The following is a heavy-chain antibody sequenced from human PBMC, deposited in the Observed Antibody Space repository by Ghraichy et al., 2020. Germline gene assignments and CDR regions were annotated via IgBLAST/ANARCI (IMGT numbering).Heavy chain of an antibody. Sequence: GGSLRLSCAASGFTFSLYSMNWVRQAPGKGLEWVSYISSSSGTIYYADSVKGRFTISRDEAKNSLYLQMSSLTYEDTAVYYCARPQGAFNIWGQGTMVTVSS. CDR1: GFTFSLYS. CDR2: ISSSSGTI. CDR3: ARPQGAFNI. V-gene: IGHV3-48*02. J-gene: IGHJ3*02.